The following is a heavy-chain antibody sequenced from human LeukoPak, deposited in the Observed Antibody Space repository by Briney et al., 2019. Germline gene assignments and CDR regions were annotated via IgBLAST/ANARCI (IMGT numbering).Heavy chain of an antibody. CDR1: GFTLSSYT. V-gene: IGHV3-21*01. J-gene: IGHJ5*02. D-gene: IGHD5-24*01. CDR3: VKLMATTYGDSPTDWFDP. Sequence: PGGSLRLSCEVSGFTLSSYTMNWVRQAPGKGLEWVSSISSSSSYIYYADSVKGRFTISRDNSKNTLYLQMNSLRAEDTAVYYCVKLMATTYGDSPTDWFDPWGQGTLVTVSS. CDR2: ISSSSSYI.